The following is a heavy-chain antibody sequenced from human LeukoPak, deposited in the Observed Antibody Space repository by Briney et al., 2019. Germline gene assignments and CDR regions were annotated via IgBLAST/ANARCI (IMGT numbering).Heavy chain of an antibody. CDR2: INPNSGGT. Sequence: ASVKVSCKASGYTFTKYGITWVRQAPGQGLEWMGWINPNSGGTNYAQKFQGRVTMTRDTSISTAYMELSRLRSDDTAVYYCARPPNWGSNWFDPWGQGTLVTVSS. J-gene: IGHJ5*02. CDR3: ARPPNWGSNWFDP. V-gene: IGHV1-2*02. CDR1: GYTFTKYG. D-gene: IGHD7-27*01.